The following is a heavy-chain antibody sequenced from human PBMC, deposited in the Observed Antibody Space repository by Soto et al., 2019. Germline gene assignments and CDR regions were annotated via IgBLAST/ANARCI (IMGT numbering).Heavy chain of an antibody. CDR1: GYTFTSYD. J-gene: IGHJ4*02. V-gene: IGHV1-8*01. D-gene: IGHD6-13*01. CDR3: ARRKGYSSSWYLHY. Sequence: QVQLVQSGAEVKKPGASVKVSCKASGYTFTSYDINWVRQATGQGLEWMGWMNPNSGNTGYAQKFRGRVTMTRKTSIITAYMELSSLRSEDTAVYYCARRKGYSSSWYLHYWGQGTLVTVSS. CDR2: MNPNSGNT.